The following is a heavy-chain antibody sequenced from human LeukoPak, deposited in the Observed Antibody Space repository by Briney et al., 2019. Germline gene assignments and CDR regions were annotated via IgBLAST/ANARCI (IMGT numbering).Heavy chain of an antibody. CDR1: GFTFSSYA. Sequence: GGSLRLSCAASGFTFSSYAMSWVRQAPGKGLEWVSTISGSGGGGNTYYADSVKGRFTISRDNSKNTLYLQMNSLRAEDTAVYYCAKLAVVVLAPGQFFDSWGQGTLVTVSS. V-gene: IGHV3-23*01. CDR3: AKLAVVVLAPGQFFDS. CDR2: ISGSGGGGNT. D-gene: IGHD2-15*01. J-gene: IGHJ4*02.